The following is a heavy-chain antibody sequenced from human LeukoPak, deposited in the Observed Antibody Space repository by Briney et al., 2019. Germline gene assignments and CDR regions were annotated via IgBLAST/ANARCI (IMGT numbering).Heavy chain of an antibody. CDR2: INPNSGDT. CDR1: GYTFTAYY. V-gene: IGHV1-2*06. J-gene: IGHJ4*02. CDR3: ARGSRGGYSLGY. Sequence: ASVKVSCKTSGYTFTAYYMHWVRQAPGQGLEWMRRINPNSGDTNFPQKFQGRFTITRDTSIKTVYMILSRIRSDDTAVYYCARGSRGGYSLGYWGQGTLLTVSS. D-gene: IGHD4-23*01.